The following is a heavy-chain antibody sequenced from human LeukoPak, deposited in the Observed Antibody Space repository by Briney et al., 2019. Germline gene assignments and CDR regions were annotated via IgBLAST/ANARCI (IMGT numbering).Heavy chain of an antibody. V-gene: IGHV1-69*02. CDR3: ARIITATTHGMAI. J-gene: IGHJ6*02. CDR2: ILTIFGIA. D-gene: IGHD1-20*01. CDR1: GRIFSRYS. Sequence: SVTVSCMACGRIFSRYSISWVRQAAGRGLEWMGRILTIFGIANYAQKFPDRVTIHADKYTHTAYMELSRQRSEDTSVYYCARIITATTHGMAIWGQVTTVT.